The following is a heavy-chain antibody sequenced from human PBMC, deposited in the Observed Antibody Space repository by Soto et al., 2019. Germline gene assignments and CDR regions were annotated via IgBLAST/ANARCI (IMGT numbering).Heavy chain of an antibody. V-gene: IGHV3-21*01. J-gene: IGHJ5*02. CDR3: TRDASRDSSARGWFDP. CDR1: GFTFRSFT. CDR2: ISSNSAYM. Sequence: TGGSLSLSYAASGFTFRSFTMNLVRQAPGKGLEWVSTISSNSAYMYYTDALRGRFTISRDNAKNSLHLQMNSLRAEDTAVYYCTRDASRDSSARGWFDPWGPGTLVTVSS. D-gene: IGHD6-13*01.